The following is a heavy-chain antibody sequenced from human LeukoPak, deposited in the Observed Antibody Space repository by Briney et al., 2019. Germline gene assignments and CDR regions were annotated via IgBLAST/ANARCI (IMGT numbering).Heavy chain of an antibody. D-gene: IGHD2-15*01. Sequence: SETLSLTCTVSGVSVSNYYWAWVRQPAGKGPEWIGRIYSSGITNYDPSLRSRVSVSLDTSKNQFSLKLNSVTAADTAVYYCATEGPLIWRPPHFESWGQGTLVIVSS. CDR1: GVSVSNYY. CDR2: IYSSGIT. CDR3: ATEGPLIWRPPHFES. J-gene: IGHJ4*02. V-gene: IGHV4-4*07.